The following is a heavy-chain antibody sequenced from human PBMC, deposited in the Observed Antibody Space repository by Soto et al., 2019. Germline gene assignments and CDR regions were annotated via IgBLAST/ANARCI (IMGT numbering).Heavy chain of an antibody. J-gene: IGHJ4*02. CDR2: INHSGST. CDR3: YGSGPWFDY. CDR1: GGSFSGYH. D-gene: IGHD3-10*01. Sequence: PSETLSLTCAVYGGSFSGYHWSWIRQPPGKGLEWIGEINHSGSTNYNPSLKSRVTISVDTSKNQFSLKLSSVTAADTAVYYCYGSGPWFDYWGQGTLVTVSS. V-gene: IGHV4-34*01.